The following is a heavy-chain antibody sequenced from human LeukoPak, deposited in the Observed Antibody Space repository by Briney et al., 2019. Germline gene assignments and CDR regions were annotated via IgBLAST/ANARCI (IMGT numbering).Heavy chain of an antibody. CDR2: ISWNGGHM. CDR1: GFTFDDYA. J-gene: IGHJ6*03. D-gene: IGHD4/OR15-4a*01. V-gene: IGHV3-9*01. CDR3: AKDKRVASLTISPMDV. Sequence: GRSLRLSCAASGFTFDDYAMHWVRQPPGKGLEWVSGISWNGGHMGYADSVRGRFTISRDNAKNSLYVQMNSLRAEDTAFYYCAKDKRVASLTISPMDVWGKGTTVTVSS.